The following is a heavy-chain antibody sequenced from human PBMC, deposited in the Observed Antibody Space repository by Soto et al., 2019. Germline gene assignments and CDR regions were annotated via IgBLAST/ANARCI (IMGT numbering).Heavy chain of an antibody. D-gene: IGHD6-13*01. CDR1: GGSISSYY. J-gene: IGHJ5*02. CDR2: IYYSGST. Sequence: EPLSLTCTVSGGSISSYYWSWIRQPPGKGLEWIGYIYYSGSTNYNPSLKSRVTISVDTSKNQFSLKLSSVTAADTAVYYCAREKNIAAAGTIVNWFDPWGQGTLVTVSS. CDR3: AREKNIAAAGTIVNWFDP. V-gene: IGHV4-59*01.